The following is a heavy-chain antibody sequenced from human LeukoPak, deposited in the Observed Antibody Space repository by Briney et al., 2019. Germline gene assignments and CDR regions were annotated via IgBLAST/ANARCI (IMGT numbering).Heavy chain of an antibody. Sequence: GGSLRLSCAASGFTFSSYGMHWVRQAPGKGREWGAFIRYDGSNKYYADSVKGRFTISRDNSKNTLYLQMNSLRAEDAAVYYCAKDQYCTNGVCSDDAFDIWGQGTMVTVSS. CDR1: GFTFSSYG. D-gene: IGHD2-8*01. CDR2: IRYDGSNK. J-gene: IGHJ3*02. V-gene: IGHV3-30*02. CDR3: AKDQYCTNGVCSDDAFDI.